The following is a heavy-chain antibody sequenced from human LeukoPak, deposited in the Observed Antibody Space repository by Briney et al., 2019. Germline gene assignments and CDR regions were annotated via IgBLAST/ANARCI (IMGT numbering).Heavy chain of an antibody. D-gene: IGHD5-24*01. Sequence: GASVKVSCKTSGYTFTSYYLNWVRQAPGQGLEWMGGIIPIFGTANYAQKFQGRVTITADESTSTAYMELSSLRSEDTAVYYCASEEMATNRFDYWGQGTLVTVSS. CDR1: GYTFTSYY. CDR2: IIPIFGTA. V-gene: IGHV1-69*13. J-gene: IGHJ4*02. CDR3: ASEEMATNRFDY.